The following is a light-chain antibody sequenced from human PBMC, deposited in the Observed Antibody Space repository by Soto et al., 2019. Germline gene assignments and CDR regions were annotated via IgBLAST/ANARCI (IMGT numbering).Light chain of an antibody. CDR2: GAN. J-gene: IGKJ1*01. Sequence: EIVMTHYPATLSVSPGERVTLSCTARQSVSGNLAWYQQKPGQPPRLLIFGANNRAPDVHARFSGSGSATEFTLTINNLQSRDSAVYYCQQYNEWPETFGPGTKVEI. CDR3: QQYNEWPET. V-gene: IGKV3-15*01. CDR1: QSVSGN.